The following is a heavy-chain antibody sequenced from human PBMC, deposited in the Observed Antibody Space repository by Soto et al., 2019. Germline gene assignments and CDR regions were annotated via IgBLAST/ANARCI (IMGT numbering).Heavy chain of an antibody. D-gene: IGHD5-12*01. Sequence: SGPTLVNPTQTLTLTCTFSGFSLSTSGMCVSWIRQPPGKALEWLALIDWDDDKYYSTSLKTRLTISKDTSKNQVVLTMTNMDPVDTATYYCARIRYGGYVGGVPDYWGQGTLVTVSS. J-gene: IGHJ4*02. CDR1: GFSLSTSGMC. CDR2: IDWDDDK. CDR3: ARIRYGGYVGGVPDY. V-gene: IGHV2-70*01.